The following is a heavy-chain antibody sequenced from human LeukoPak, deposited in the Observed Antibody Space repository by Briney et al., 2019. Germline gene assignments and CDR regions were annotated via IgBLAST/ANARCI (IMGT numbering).Heavy chain of an antibody. CDR1: GGSISSSSYY. J-gene: IGHJ4*02. CDR2: IYYSGST. CDR3: AARYDSSGHPENYFDY. V-gene: IGHV4-39*01. Sequence: SETLSLTCTVSGGSISSSSYYWGWIRQPPGKGLEWIGSIYYSGSTYYSPSLKSRVTISVDTSKNQFSLKLSSVTAADTAVYYCAARYDSSGHPENYFDYWGQGTLVTVSS. D-gene: IGHD3-22*01.